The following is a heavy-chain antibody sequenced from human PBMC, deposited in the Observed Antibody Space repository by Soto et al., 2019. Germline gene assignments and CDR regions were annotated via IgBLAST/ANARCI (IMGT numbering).Heavy chain of an antibody. J-gene: IGHJ4*02. V-gene: IGHV3-21*01. CDR1: GFTFSSYS. CDR2: ISSSSSYI. D-gene: IGHD2-2*01. CDR3: ARRTDCSSTSCYPDY. Sequence: GGSLRLSCAASGFTFSSYSMNWIRQAPGKGLEWVSSISSSSSYIYYADSVKGRFTISRDNAKNSLYLQMNSLRAEDTAVYYCARRTDCSSTSCYPDYWGQGTLVTVSS.